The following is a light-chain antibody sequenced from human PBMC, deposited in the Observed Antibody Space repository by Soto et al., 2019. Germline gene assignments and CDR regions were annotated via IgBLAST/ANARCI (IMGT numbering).Light chain of an antibody. Sequence: QPVLTQSSSASASLGSSVKLTCTLSSGHSSYIIAWHQQQPGKAPRYLMKLEGSGSFNKGSAFPDRFAGSSSGADRSLTISILQFEDDGDYYCETWDSNTRVFGGGTKLTVL. J-gene: IGLJ3*02. CDR2: LEGSGSF. V-gene: IGLV4-60*02. CDR3: ETWDSNTRV. CDR1: SGHSSYI.